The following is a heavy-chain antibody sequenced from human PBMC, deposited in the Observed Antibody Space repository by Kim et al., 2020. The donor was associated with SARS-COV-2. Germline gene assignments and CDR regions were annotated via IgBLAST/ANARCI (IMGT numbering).Heavy chain of an antibody. CDR3: ARGSSSVAIDY. J-gene: IGHJ4*02. V-gene: IGHV3-13*01. Sequence: TYYPGSVKGRFTISRENAKNSLYLQMNSLRAGDTAVYYCARGSSSVAIDYWGQGTLVTVSS. D-gene: IGHD6-19*01. CDR2: T.